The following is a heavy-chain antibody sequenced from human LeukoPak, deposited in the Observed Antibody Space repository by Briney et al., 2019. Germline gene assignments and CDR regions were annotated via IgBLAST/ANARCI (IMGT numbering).Heavy chain of an antibody. CDR1: GFTFSSYS. D-gene: IGHD4-23*01. CDR2: ISSSSSYI. V-gene: IGHV3-21*01. J-gene: IGHJ3*02. Sequence: GGSLRLSCAASGFTFSSYSMNWVRQAPGKGLEWVSSISSSSSYIYYADSVKGRFTISRDNAKNSLYLQMHSLYCARDSDYGGSFDIWGQGTMVTVSS. CDR3: SFDI.